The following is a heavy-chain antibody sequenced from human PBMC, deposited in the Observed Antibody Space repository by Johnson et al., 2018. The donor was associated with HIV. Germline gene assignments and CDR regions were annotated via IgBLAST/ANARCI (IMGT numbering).Heavy chain of an antibody. J-gene: IGHJ3*01. CDR1: GFTFSSYA. Sequence: VQLVESGGVVVQPGGSLRLSCAASGFTFSSYAMDWVRQTPGKGLAWVSAVSAGGDNTYYVDSVEGRFTISRDNSKNTLYLQMNSLRAEDTAVYYCARSMRGAFDVWGQGTMVTVSS. V-gene: IGHV3-23*04. D-gene: IGHD3-10*01. CDR2: VSAGGDNT. CDR3: ARSMRGAFDV.